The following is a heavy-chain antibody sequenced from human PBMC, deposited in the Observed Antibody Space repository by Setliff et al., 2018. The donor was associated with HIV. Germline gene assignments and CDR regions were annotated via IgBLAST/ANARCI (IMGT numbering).Heavy chain of an antibody. V-gene: IGHV4-39*07. J-gene: IGHJ6*04. CDR1: DDSISRSSYY. CDR3: ARGREVMRDTYYSYFYMDV. Sequence: SETLSLTCTVTDDSISRSSYYWAWIRQSPGKGLEWIGELNHSGNINQNPSLRSGFTLSVDTSKNQLSLTLNSVTAADTAVYYCARGREVMRDTYYSYFYMDVWSRGTPVTVSS. D-gene: IGHD3-22*01. CDR2: LNHSGNI.